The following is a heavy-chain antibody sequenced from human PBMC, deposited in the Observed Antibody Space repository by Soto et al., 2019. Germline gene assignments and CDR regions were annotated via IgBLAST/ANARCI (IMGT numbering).Heavy chain of an antibody. J-gene: IGHJ3*02. CDR1: GYTFTSYG. CDR3: ARGDDSSGYYFYAAFDI. Sequence: QVQLVQSGAEVKKPGASVKVSCKASGYTFTSYGISWVRQAHGQGLEWMGWISAYNGNTNYAQKLQGRVTMTTDTSTSTAYMELRSLRSDDTAVYYCARGDDSSGYYFYAAFDIWVQGTMVTVSS. D-gene: IGHD3-22*01. CDR2: ISAYNGNT. V-gene: IGHV1-18*01.